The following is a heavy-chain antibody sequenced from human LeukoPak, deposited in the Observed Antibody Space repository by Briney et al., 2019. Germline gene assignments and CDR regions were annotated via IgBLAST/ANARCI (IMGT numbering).Heavy chain of an antibody. CDR3: TTEDNYDSSGSLYNWFAP. D-gene: IGHD3-22*01. CDR2: IKSKGDGGTI. V-gene: IGHV3-15*05. CDR1: GFTGTNAW. Sequence: GVSLRRSCSASGFTGTNAWLSCDRQAPGKGWEWWVRIKSKGDGGTIHYAAPVKGRFTISRDDSKYTLYLQMNRLTSEDTAVYYCTTEDNYDSSGSLYNWFAPCGQGVLVTASS. J-gene: IGHJ5*02.